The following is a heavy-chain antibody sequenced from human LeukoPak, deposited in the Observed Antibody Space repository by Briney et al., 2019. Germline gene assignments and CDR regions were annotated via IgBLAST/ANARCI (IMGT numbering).Heavy chain of an antibody. CDR3: ARGDIALDY. CDR1: GDSVSTNSAA. V-gene: IGHV6-1*01. J-gene: IGHJ4*02. CDR2: TYYKSKWYN. D-gene: IGHD5-12*01. Sequence: SQALSLTCAISGDSVSTNSAAWNWIRQSPSRGLEWLGRTYYKSKWYNNYAVSVKSRITINPDTSKNQFSLHLSSVTPEDTAVYYCARGDIALDYWGQGAPVTVSS.